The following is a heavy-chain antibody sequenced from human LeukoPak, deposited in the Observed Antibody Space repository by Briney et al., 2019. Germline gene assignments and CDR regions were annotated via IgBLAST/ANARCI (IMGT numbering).Heavy chain of an antibody. J-gene: IGHJ3*02. CDR1: GYTFTGYY. Sequence: ASVKVSCKASGYTFTGYYMHLVRQAPGQRLEGMGIINASGGSTSYAQKFQGRVTMSRDMSTGTDYMELSSLRSEDTAVYYCARVHPGYKSAFLRAFDMWGQGTMVIVSS. CDR3: ARVHPGYKSAFLRAFDM. D-gene: IGHD1-14*01. V-gene: IGHV1-46*01. CDR2: INASGGST.